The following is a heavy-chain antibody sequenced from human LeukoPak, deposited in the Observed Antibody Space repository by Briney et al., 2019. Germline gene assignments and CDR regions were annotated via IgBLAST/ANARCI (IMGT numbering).Heavy chain of an antibody. CDR1: GITFSSYE. J-gene: IGHJ4*02. CDR3: ARGFRDTAMFLDY. V-gene: IGHV3-48*03. CDR2: ISSSGGPI. D-gene: IGHD5-18*01. Sequence: PGGSLRLSCVASGITFSSYEMNWVRQAPGKGLEWISCISSSGGPIYYADSVKGRFTISRDNAKNLLYLQMNSLRAEDTAVYYCARGFRDTAMFLDYWGQGTLVTVSS.